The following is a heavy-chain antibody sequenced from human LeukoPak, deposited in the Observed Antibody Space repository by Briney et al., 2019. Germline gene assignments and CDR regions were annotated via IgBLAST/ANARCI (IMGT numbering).Heavy chain of an antibody. CDR3: AREGGSAKNYYYYMDV. Sequence: SVKVSCKASGGTFSSYAISWVRQAPGQGLEWMGGIIPIFGTANYAQKLQGRVTMTTDTSTSTAYMELRSLRSDDTAVYYCAREGGSAKNYYYYMDVWGKGTTVTISS. CDR2: IIPIFGTA. D-gene: IGHD1-26*01. J-gene: IGHJ6*03. V-gene: IGHV1-69*05. CDR1: GGTFSSYA.